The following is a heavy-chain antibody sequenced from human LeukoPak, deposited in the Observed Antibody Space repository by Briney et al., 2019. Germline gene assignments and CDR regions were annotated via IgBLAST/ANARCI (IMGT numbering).Heavy chain of an antibody. CDR3: AKGKDSSGYYYVGLAFDI. Sequence: GGSLRLSCAASGFTFTNYAMGWVRQAPGKGLEWVSALSGSGDSTYYADSVKGRFTISKDNSKNTLYLQMNSLRAEDTAVYYCAKGKDSSGYYYVGLAFDIWGQGTMVTVSS. CDR1: GFTFTNYA. J-gene: IGHJ3*02. CDR2: LSGSGDST. V-gene: IGHV3-23*01. D-gene: IGHD3-22*01.